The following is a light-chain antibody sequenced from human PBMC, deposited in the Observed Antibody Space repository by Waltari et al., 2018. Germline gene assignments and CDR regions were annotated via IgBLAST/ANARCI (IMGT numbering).Light chain of an antibody. J-gene: IGKJ1*01. Sequence: EVVLTQSPGPMSLSPGERATLPCRASQSVSKYLAWYQQRPGQAPRLLIYAASTRATGIPDRFSGSGSGTDFSLTISRLEPEDFAVYYCQNHERLPATFGQGTKVEIK. CDR3: QNHERLPAT. CDR1: QSVSKY. V-gene: IGKV3-20*01. CDR2: AAS.